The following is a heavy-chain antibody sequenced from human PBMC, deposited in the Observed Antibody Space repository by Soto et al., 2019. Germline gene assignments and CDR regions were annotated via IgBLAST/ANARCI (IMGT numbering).Heavy chain of an antibody. D-gene: IGHD2-2*01. Sequence: GGSLRLSCAASGFTFSSYAMSWVRQAPGKGLEWVSAISGSGGSTYYADSVKGRFTISRDNSKNTLYLQMNSLRAEDTAVYYCAKTIAERGYCSSTSCYDLEHYYYYYMDVWGKGTTVTVSS. CDR2: ISGSGGST. V-gene: IGHV3-23*01. CDR3: AKTIAERGYCSSTSCYDLEHYYYYYMDV. CDR1: GFTFSSYA. J-gene: IGHJ6*03.